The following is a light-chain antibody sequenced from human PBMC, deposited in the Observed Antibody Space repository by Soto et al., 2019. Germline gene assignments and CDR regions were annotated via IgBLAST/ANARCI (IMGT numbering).Light chain of an antibody. J-gene: IGKJ3*01. V-gene: IGKV3-15*01. CDR2: GAS. Sequence: EIVMTQSPATLSVSPGERATLSCRASQSVTSSLAWYQQKPGQAPRLLIYGASARATGIQARFSGSGSGTDFTLTIRSLEPEDFAVYYCKQRSNWPPAFGPGTKVDIK. CDR1: QSVTSS. CDR3: KQRSNWPPA.